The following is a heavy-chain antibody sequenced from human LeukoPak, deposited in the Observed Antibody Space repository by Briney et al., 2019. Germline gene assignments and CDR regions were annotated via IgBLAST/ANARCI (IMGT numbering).Heavy chain of an antibody. V-gene: IGHV1-18*01. CDR3: ARVRSDYLNPRGYFDL. J-gene: IGHJ2*01. CDR1: GYTFTSYG. CDR2: ISAYNGNA. Sequence: GASVKVSCKASGYTFTSYGISWVRQAPGQGLEWMGWISAYNGNANYAQKLQGRVTMTTDTSTSTAYMELRSLRSDDTAVYYCARVRSDYLNPRGYFDLWGRGTLVTVSS. D-gene: IGHD4-17*01.